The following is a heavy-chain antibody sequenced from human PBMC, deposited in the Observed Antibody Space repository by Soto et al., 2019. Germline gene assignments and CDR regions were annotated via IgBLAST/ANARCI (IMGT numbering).Heavy chain of an antibody. CDR1: GFSLSTSGVG. D-gene: IGHD4-17*01. CDR3: ALNHNGDYVDY. CDR2: IYWDDDK. Sequence: QITLKESGPTLVKPTQTLTLTCTFSGFSLSTSGVGVGWIRQPPGKALERLALIYWDDDKRSSPSLKSRLTISKDTAKNPVVLTMTSMDPVDTATYYCALNHNGDYVDYWGQGTLVTVSS. V-gene: IGHV2-5*02. J-gene: IGHJ4*02.